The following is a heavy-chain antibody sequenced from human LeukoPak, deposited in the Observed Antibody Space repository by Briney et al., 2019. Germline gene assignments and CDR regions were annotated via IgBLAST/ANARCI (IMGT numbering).Heavy chain of an antibody. CDR1: GFTFSSYA. J-gene: IGHJ3*02. V-gene: IGHV3-30-3*01. CDR2: ISYDGSNK. Sequence: GGSLRLSCADSGFTFSSYAMHWVRQAPGKGLEWVAVISYDGSNKYYADSVKGRFTISRDNSKNTLYLQMNSLRAEDTAVYYCARDGKYYYGFGDAFDIWGQGTMVTVSS. D-gene: IGHD3-10*01. CDR3: ARDGKYYYGFGDAFDI.